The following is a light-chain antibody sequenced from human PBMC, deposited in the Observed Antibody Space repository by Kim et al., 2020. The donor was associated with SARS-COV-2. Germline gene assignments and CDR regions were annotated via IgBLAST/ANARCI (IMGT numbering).Light chain of an antibody. V-gene: IGLV2-14*03. Sequence: QSALAQPGSVSGSPGQSITISCTGSSSDVGRYNYVTWYQQHPGKPPKLILYDVSDRPSGVPVRFPGSKSGNTASLTISGLQVEDEADYYCSSFTTTSSSTLVFGTGTKVTVL. J-gene: IGLJ1*01. CDR2: DVS. CDR3: SSFTTTSSSTLV. CDR1: SSDVGRYNY.